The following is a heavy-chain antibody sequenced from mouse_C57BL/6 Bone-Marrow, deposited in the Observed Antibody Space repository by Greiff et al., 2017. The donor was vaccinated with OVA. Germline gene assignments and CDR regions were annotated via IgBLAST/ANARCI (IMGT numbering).Heavy chain of an antibody. Sequence: EVQLQQSVAELVRPGASVKLSCKASGFNIKNTYMNWVKQRPEQGLEWIGRIDPANGNTKYAPKFQGKATITADTSSNTAYLQLSSLTSEDTAIYYCARCDGYNWYFDVWGTGTTVTVSS. V-gene: IGHV14-3*01. CDR3: ARCDGYNWYFDV. D-gene: IGHD2-3*01. CDR2: IDPANGNT. J-gene: IGHJ1*03. CDR1: GFNIKNTY.